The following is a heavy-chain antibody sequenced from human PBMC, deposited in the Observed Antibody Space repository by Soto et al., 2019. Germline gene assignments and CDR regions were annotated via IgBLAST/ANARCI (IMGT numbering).Heavy chain of an antibody. V-gene: IGHV4-59*12. CDR2: INYSGSP. D-gene: IGHD6-13*01. CDR1: GGSISIYY. Sequence: QVQLQESGPGLVKPSETLSLTCSVSGGSISIYYWSWIRQPPGKGLEWVGYINYSGSPSYNPSLKSRATISVDTSKNQFSLKLNSVTAADTAVYYCAREYSSFEYWGQGSLVTVSS. CDR3: AREYSSFEY. J-gene: IGHJ4*02.